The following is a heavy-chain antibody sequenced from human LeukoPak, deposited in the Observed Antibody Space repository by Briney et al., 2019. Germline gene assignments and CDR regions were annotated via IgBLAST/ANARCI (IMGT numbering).Heavy chain of an antibody. CDR3: AKDIGALGDEGLDY. J-gene: IGHJ4*02. D-gene: IGHD3-10*01. CDR1: GFSFDDYA. V-gene: IGHV3-9*03. CDR2: ISWNSGNI. Sequence: GRSLRLSCAASGFSFDDYAMHWVRQAPGKGLEWVSGISWNSGNIGYADSVKGRFAISRDNAKNSLYLQMNSLRAEDMALYYCAKDIGALGDEGLDYWGQGTLVTVSS.